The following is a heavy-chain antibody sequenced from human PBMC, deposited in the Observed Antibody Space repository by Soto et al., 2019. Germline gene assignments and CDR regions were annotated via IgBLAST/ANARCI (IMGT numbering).Heavy chain of an antibody. V-gene: IGHV3-74*01. J-gene: IGHJ4*02. CDR3: VRTSLVVAVATREDF. CDR2: IDSDGSRI. D-gene: IGHD2-15*01. CDR1: GFKFVDHG. Sequence: GGSQRLSCGASGFKFVDHGGHWVSHAPGKGLVWVSRIDSDGSRITYADFVKGRFTISRDNAKNTVYLHMNSLTAEDTAVYYCVRTSLVVAVATREDFWGQGTLVTVSS.